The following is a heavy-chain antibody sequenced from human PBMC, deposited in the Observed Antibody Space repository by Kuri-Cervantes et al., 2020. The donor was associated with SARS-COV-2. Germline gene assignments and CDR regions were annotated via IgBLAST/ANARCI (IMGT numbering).Heavy chain of an antibody. V-gene: IGHV3-23*01. D-gene: IGHD1-26*01. CDR1: GFTFSSYD. CDR2: IGSYGVTT. J-gene: IGHJ3*02. CDR3: AKDIVGATYDASDI. Sequence: GGSLRLSCAASGFTFSSYDMSWVRQAPGRGLEWVAGIGSYGVTTYYADSVKGRFTISRDNSKNTLYLQMNSLRAEDTAVYYCAKDIVGATYDASDIWGQGTMVTVSS.